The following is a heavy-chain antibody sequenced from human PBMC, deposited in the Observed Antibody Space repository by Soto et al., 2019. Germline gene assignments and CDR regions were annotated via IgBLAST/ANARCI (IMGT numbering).Heavy chain of an antibody. D-gene: IGHD3-10*01. V-gene: IGHV4-59*01. J-gene: IGHJ6*02. Sequence: PSETLSLTCTVSGGSISSYYRSWIRQPPGKGLEWIGYIYYSGSTNYNPSLKSRVTISVDTSKNQFSLKLSSVTAADTAVYYCARDVGEAAADYYYYYGMDVWGQGTTVTVSS. CDR2: IYYSGST. CDR1: GGSISSYY. CDR3: ARDVGEAAADYYYYYGMDV.